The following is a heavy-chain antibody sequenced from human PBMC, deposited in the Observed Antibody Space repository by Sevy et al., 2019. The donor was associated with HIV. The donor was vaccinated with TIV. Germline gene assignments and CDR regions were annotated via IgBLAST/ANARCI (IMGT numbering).Heavy chain of an antibody. CDR2: IYYSGST. J-gene: IGHJ3*02. Sequence: SETLSLTCTVSGGSIRSYYWSWIWQPPGKGLEWIGYIYYSGSTNYNPSLKSRVTISLDTSKNQFSLKLSSVTAADTAVYYCARGQQPVLAFDIWGQGTMVTVSS. CDR1: GGSIRSYY. V-gene: IGHV4-59*01. CDR3: ARGQQPVLAFDI. D-gene: IGHD6-13*01.